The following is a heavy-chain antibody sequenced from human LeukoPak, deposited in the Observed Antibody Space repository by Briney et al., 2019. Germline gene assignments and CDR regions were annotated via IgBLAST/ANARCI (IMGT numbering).Heavy chain of an antibody. D-gene: IGHD6-19*01. J-gene: IGHJ4*02. CDR1: GFIFSTSG. Sequence: GGSLRLSCTVSGFIFSTSGMSWVRQAQGKGLQTISAISVEGESAYYADSVKGRFTISRDNSKNTLYLQMNNLRVEDAAVYFCAQGYGNGWYPHWGQGSLVSVSS. V-gene: IGHV3-23*01. CDR3: AQGYGNGWYPH. CDR2: ISVEGESA.